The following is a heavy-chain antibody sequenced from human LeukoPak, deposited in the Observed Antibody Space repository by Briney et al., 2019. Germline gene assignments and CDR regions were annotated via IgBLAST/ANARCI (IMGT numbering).Heavy chain of an antibody. CDR3: AKDEGSGIFDY. V-gene: IGHV3-33*06. J-gene: IGHJ4*02. CDR1: GFTFNKYG. CDR2: IWYDESRK. Sequence: GRPLRLSCAASGFTFNKYGMHWVRQAPGKGLEWVAVIWYDESRKYYADSVKGRFTISRDTSKNTLYVQMNSLRVEDTAVYYCAKDEGSGIFDYWGQGTLVTVSS. D-gene: IGHD3-10*01.